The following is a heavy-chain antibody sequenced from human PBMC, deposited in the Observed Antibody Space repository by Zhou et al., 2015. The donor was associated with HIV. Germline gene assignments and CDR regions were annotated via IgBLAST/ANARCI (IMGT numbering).Heavy chain of an antibody. CDR2: IIPIFGTA. V-gene: IGHV1-69*01. CDR3: ARDPSMVRGVSSRPYNWFDP. Sequence: QVQLVQSGAEVKKPGSSVKVSCKASGGTFSSYAISWVRQAPGQGLEWMGGIIPIFGTANYAQKFQGRVTITADESTSTAYMELSSLRSEDTAVYYCARDPSMVRGVSSRPYNWFDPWGQGTLVTVSS. J-gene: IGHJ5*02. CDR1: GGTFSSYA. D-gene: IGHD3-10*01.